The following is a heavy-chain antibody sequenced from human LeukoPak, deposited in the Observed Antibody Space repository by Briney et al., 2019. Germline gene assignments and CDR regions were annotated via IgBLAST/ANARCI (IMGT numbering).Heavy chain of an antibody. CDR2: INHSGST. Sequence: PSETLSLTCAVYGGSFSGYYWSWIRQPPGKGLEWIGEINHSGSTNYNPSLKSRVTISVDTSKNQFSLKLSSVTAADTAVYYCARGLIDWFGPWGQGTLVTVSS. CDR3: ARGLIDWFGP. CDR1: GGSFSGYY. J-gene: IGHJ5*02. V-gene: IGHV4-34*01.